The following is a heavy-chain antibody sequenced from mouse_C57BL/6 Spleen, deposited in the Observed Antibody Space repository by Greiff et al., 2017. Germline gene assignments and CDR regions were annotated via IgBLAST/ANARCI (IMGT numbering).Heavy chain of an antibody. V-gene: IGHV1-55*01. Sequence: VQLQQPGAELVKPGASVQMSCKASGYTFTSYWITWVKQRPGQGLEWIGDIYPGSGSTNYNEKFKSKATLTVDTSSSTAYMQLSSLTSEDSAVYYCARSFITTVVASPFAYWGQGTLVTVSA. D-gene: IGHD1-1*01. J-gene: IGHJ3*01. CDR2: IYPGSGST. CDR1: GYTFTSYW. CDR3: ARSFITTVVASPFAY.